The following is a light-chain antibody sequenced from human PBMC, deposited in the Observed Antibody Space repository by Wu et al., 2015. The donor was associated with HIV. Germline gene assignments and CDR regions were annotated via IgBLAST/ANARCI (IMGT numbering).Light chain of an antibody. CDR3: QQYGSALPYT. V-gene: IGKV3-20*01. Sequence: QSPSTLPASVGDRVTLSCRASQSISSSSLVWYQKRHGHAPWLLMYGASNRATGVPDRFIGSGSGTNFTLTINKLEPEDFAVYFCQQYGSALPYTFGLGTRLEIK. J-gene: IGKJ2*01. CDR2: GAS. CDR1: QSISSSS.